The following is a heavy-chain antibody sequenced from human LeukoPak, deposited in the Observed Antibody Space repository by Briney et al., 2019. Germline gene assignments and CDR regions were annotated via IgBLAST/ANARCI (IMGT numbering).Heavy chain of an antibody. CDR2: ISWNSGNI. D-gene: IGHD3-9*01. Sequence: GGSLRLSCAASGFTFDDYAMHWVRQVPGKGLEWVSGISWNSGNIVYADSVKGRFTISRDNAKNSLYLQMNSLRPEDTALYHCTKGLRLRAIFGPMDVWGQGTTVTVSS. CDR1: GFTFDDYA. J-gene: IGHJ6*02. CDR3: TKGLRLRAIFGPMDV. V-gene: IGHV3-9*01.